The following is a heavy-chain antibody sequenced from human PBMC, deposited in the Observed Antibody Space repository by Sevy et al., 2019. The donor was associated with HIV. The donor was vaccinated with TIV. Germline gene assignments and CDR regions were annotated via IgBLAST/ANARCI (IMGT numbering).Heavy chain of an antibody. CDR2: INPNSGGT. Sequence: ASVKVSCKASGYTFTGYYMHWVRQAPGQGLEWMGWINPNSGGTNYAQKFQGRVTMTRDTSISTAYMELSRLRSDDTAVYYCAREYAYSYGKVVQGNYYGMDVWGQGTTVTVSS. V-gene: IGHV1-2*02. D-gene: IGHD5-18*01. J-gene: IGHJ6*02. CDR1: GYTFTGYY. CDR3: AREYAYSYGKVVQGNYYGMDV.